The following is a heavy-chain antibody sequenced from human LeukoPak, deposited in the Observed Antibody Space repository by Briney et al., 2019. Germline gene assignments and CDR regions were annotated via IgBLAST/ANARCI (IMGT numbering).Heavy chain of an antibody. CDR1: GGSISNFY. D-gene: IGHD3-22*01. CDR3: ARSPYYDSSGINFDY. V-gene: IGHV4-59*01. J-gene: IGHJ4*02. CDR2: IHNSGST. Sequence: SETLSLTCTVSGGSISNFYWSWIRQPPGKGLEWIGYIHNSGSTKYNPSLKSRVTISVVTAKNQFSLKANSVTAADTAVYYCARSPYYDSSGINFDYWGQGTLVTVSS.